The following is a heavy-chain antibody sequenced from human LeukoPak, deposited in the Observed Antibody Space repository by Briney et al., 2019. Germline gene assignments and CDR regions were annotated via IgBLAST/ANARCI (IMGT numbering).Heavy chain of an antibody. J-gene: IGHJ4*02. Sequence: GGALRLSCAASGFTFSDYYMSWIRQAPGKGLEWVSYISSSSSYTNYADSVKGRFTIARDNAKNSLYLQMNSLRAEDTAVYYCASSGILTGKPYYFDYWGQGTLVTVSS. V-gene: IGHV3-11*06. D-gene: IGHD3-9*01. CDR3: ASSGILTGKPYYFDY. CDR1: GFTFSDYY. CDR2: ISSSSSYT.